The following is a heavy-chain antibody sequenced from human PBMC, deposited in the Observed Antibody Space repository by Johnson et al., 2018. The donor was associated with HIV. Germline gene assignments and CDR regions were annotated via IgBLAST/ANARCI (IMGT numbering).Heavy chain of an antibody. CDR1: GFTFSDYY. Sequence: HVQLVESGGGLVKPGGSLRLSCAASGFTFSDYYMNWIRQAPGKGLEWVSYISSSGSSIYYADSVKGRFTISRDNAENSLYLQMNSLRAEDTAVYYCTGGRDLRAFDIWGQGTMVTVSS. V-gene: IGHV3-11*04. CDR2: ISSSGSSI. J-gene: IGHJ3*02. D-gene: IGHD7-27*01. CDR3: TGGRDLRAFDI.